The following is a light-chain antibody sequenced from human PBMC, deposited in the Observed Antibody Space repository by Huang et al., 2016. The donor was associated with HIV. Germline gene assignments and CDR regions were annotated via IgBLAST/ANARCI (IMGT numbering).Light chain of an antibody. Sequence: DIQMTQSPSSLSASVGDRVTITCQASQDIANYLNWYQQKSGKAPKLLIYDASDLETGGPSRFSGSGSGTDFTFTISSLQPEDIATYYCQQYDNLPLTFGGGTTVEIK. CDR2: DAS. V-gene: IGKV1-33*01. J-gene: IGKJ4*01. CDR3: QQYDNLPLT. CDR1: QDIANY.